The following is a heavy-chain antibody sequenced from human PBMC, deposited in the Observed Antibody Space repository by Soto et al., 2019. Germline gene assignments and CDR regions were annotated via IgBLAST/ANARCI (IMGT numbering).Heavy chain of an antibody. J-gene: IGHJ4*02. CDR2: ISVYHGNT. D-gene: IGHD3-10*01. CDR1: GYNFLNYG. CDR3: ARDHGGATMALLY. Sequence: ASVKVSCKTSGYNFLNYGMSWVRQTPGQGPEWMGWISVYHGNTIYAQNFQGRVTMTTDTSTSTAYMELTSLRSDDTGVYYCARDHGGATMALLYWGQGTLVTVSS. V-gene: IGHV1-18*04.